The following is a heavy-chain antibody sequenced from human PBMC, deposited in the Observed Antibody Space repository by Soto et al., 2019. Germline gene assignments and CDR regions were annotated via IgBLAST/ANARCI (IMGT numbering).Heavy chain of an antibody. D-gene: IGHD4-17*01. CDR3: ARRTDDYGDHLDV. Sequence: QVQLQESGPGLVKPSQTLSLTCTVSGGSIDSAGYYWSWIRQHPGKGLEWSGYIYYSGSTYYNPSLTSRALISIDTSKNQFSLKLTSVTAADTAVYYCARRTDDYGDHLDVWGQGTTVTVSS. CDR1: GGSIDSAGYY. CDR2: IYYSGST. J-gene: IGHJ6*02. V-gene: IGHV4-31*03.